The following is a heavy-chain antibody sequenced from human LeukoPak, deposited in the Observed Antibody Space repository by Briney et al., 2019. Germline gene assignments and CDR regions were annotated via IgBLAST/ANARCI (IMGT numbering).Heavy chain of an antibody. Sequence: PSETLSLTCAVYGGSFSGYYWSWIRQPPGKGLEWIGEINHSGSTNYNPSLKSRVTISVDTSKNQFSLKLSSVTAADTAVYYCARLAVAGTRGFYYYYYGMDVWGQGTTVTASS. D-gene: IGHD6-19*01. V-gene: IGHV4-34*01. CDR3: ARLAVAGTRGFYYYYYGMDV. CDR1: GGSFSGYY. CDR2: INHSGST. J-gene: IGHJ6*02.